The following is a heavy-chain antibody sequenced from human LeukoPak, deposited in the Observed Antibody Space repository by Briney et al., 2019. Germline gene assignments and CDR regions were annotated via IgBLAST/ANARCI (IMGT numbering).Heavy chain of an antibody. D-gene: IGHD3-22*01. CDR2: IYYSGST. CDR1: GGSISSYY. Sequence: PSETLSLTCTVSGGSISSYYWSWIRQPPGKGLEWIGYIYYSGSTNYSPSLKSRVTISVDTSKNQFSLKLSSVTAADTAVYYCARGTYYYDSSGYYLRVDAFDIWGQGTMVTVSS. V-gene: IGHV4-59*01. J-gene: IGHJ3*02. CDR3: ARGTYYYDSSGYYLRVDAFDI.